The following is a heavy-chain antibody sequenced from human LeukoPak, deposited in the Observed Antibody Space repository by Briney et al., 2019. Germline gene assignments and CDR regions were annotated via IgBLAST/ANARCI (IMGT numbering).Heavy chain of an antibody. J-gene: IGHJ3*02. CDR1: GDSVSSSSAA. CDR2: TYWRSKWYN. V-gene: IGHV6-1*01. Sequence: SQTLSLTCAISGDSVSSSSAAWNWIRQSPSRGLEWLGRTYWRSKWYNDYALSVKSRMTINPDTSKNQFSLQLKSVTPEDTAVYYCVRAGPDYYDSSGVPLDAFDIWGQGTMVTVSS. CDR3: VRAGPDYYDSSGVPLDAFDI. D-gene: IGHD3-22*01.